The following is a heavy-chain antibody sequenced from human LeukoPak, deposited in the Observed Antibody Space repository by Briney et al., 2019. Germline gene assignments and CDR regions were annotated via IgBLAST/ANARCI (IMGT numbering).Heavy chain of an antibody. CDR3: ARVSTEFGGYFDY. J-gene: IGHJ4*02. D-gene: IGHD3-10*01. CDR1: GDSISSGDYY. V-gene: IGHV4-61*02. Sequence: SETLSLTCTVSGDSISSGDYYWSWIRQPAGKGLEWIGRISSSGSTNYNPSLKSRVTISVDTSKNQFSLKLSSVTAADTAVYYCARVSTEFGGYFDYWGQGTLVTVSS. CDR2: ISSSGST.